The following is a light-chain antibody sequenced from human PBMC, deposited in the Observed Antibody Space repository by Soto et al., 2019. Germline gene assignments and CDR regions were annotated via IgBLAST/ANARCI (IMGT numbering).Light chain of an antibody. CDR3: QQYGSSPPYT. J-gene: IGKJ2*01. Sequence: EIVLTQSPGTLSLSPGERATLSCRASESVSSSTYLAWYQQKPGQAPRLLIYAASSRATGIPDRFSGSGSGTDFTLTISRLEPEDFAVYYCQQYGSSPPYTFGQGTKLEIK. CDR2: AAS. V-gene: IGKV3-20*01. CDR1: ESVSSSTY.